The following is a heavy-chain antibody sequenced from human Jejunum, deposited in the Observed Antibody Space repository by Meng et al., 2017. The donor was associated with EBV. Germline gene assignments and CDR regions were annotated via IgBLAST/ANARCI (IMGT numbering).Heavy chain of an antibody. CDR1: GGSISSSICC. V-gene: IGHV4-39*01. Sequence: QLELQESGPGLVKPSETLSRTCTVSGGSISSSICCWGWIRQPPGKGLEWIGSICFSDYTYHNPSLKSRVAISADTSKNQFSLSLTSVTAADTAVYYCAMGPDYAKSGYWGQGTLVTVSS. D-gene: IGHD4-17*01. CDR3: AMGPDYAKSGY. CDR2: ICFSDYT. J-gene: IGHJ4*02.